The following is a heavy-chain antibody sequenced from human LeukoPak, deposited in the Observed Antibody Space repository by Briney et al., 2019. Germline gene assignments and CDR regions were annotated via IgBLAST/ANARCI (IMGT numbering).Heavy chain of an antibody. CDR2: MNPNSGNT. CDR3: ARSPLLLGYCSSTSCYGWFDP. J-gene: IGHJ5*02. V-gene: IGHV1-8*03. Sequence: GASVKVSCKASGYTFTGYYMHWVRQAPGQGLEWMGWMNPNSGNTGYAQKFQGRVTITRNTSISTAYMELSSLRSEDTAVYYCARSPLLLGYCSSTSCYGWFDPWGQGTLVTVSS. CDR1: GYTFTGYY. D-gene: IGHD2-2*01.